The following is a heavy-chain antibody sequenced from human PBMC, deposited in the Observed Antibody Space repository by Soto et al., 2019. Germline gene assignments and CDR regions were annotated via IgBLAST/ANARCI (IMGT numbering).Heavy chain of an antibody. CDR3: ARQRPNLGYGSGSYYYYFDY. V-gene: IGHV4-39*07. D-gene: IGHD3-10*01. J-gene: IGHJ4*02. CDR1: GDSINSDKYY. CDR2: INYSGST. Sequence: PSETLSLTCSVSGDSINSDKYYWGWLRQPQGKGLEWIGKINYSGSTNYNPSLKSRVTISVDTSKNQFSLKLSSVTAADTAVYYCARQRPNLGYGSGSYYYYFDYWGQGTLVTVSS.